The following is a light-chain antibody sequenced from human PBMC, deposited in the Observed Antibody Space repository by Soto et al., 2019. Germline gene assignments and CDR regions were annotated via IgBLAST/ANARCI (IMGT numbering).Light chain of an antibody. CDR3: QHYGNSLWT. CDR1: QSVSSY. Sequence: EIVLTQSPATLYLSPGERATLSCRASQSVSSYLAWYQQKPGQAPRLLIYDASSRATDIPDRFSGSGSGTDFTLTISRLEPEDFAIYYCQHYGNSLWTFGQGTKVDIK. V-gene: IGKV3-11*01. J-gene: IGKJ1*01. CDR2: DAS.